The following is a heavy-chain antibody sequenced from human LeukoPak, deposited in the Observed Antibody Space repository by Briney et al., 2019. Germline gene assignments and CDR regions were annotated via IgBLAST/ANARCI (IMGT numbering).Heavy chain of an antibody. D-gene: IGHD6-13*01. Sequence: SETLSLTCTVSGGSISSSNHYWGWIRQSPGRDLEWIGSVYYTGSTYYNPSLKSRVTISVDTSMNQFSLKLTSVTAADTAVYYCARVGSTHSYYLDYWGQGTLVPVSS. J-gene: IGHJ4*02. CDR3: ARVGSTHSYYLDY. CDR2: VYYTGST. CDR1: GGSISSSNHY. V-gene: IGHV4-39*07.